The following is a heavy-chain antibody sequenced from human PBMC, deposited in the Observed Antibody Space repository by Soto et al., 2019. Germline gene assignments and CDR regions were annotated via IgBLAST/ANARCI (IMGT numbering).Heavy chain of an antibody. V-gene: IGHV1-69*01. CDR2: IIPIFGTA. CDR1: GGTFSSYA. CDR3: ARGSRMIFGVVIGVYYYYGMDV. J-gene: IGHJ6*02. Sequence: QVQLVQSGAEVKKPGSSVKVSCKASGGTFSSYAISWVRQAPGQGLEWMGGIIPIFGTANYAQKFQGRVTITADESTSTAYMELSSLRSEDTAVYYCARGSRMIFGVVIGVYYYYGMDVWGQGTTVTVSS. D-gene: IGHD3-3*01.